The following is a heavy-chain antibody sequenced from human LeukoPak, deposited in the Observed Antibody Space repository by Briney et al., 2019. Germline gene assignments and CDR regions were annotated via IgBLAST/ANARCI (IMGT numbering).Heavy chain of an antibody. CDR2: IIDSGNSI. Sequence: GGSLRLSCAASGFTFSSCAMSWVRQAPGKGLEWVSTIIDSGNSIYYADSAEGRFTISRDNSKNTLYLKMNSLTAEDTAVYYCAGDPKGGYSYGWGAFDIWGHGTMVTVSS. CDR3: AGDPKGGYSYGWGAFDI. CDR1: GFTFSSCA. J-gene: IGHJ3*02. V-gene: IGHV3-23*01. D-gene: IGHD5-12*01.